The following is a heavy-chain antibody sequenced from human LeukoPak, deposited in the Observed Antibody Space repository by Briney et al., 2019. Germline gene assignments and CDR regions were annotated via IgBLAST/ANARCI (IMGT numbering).Heavy chain of an antibody. CDR3: ARGGGDSGYYFGY. CDR1: GGSFIGFH. V-gene: IGHV4-34*01. Sequence: SETLSLTCAVYGGSFIGFHWNWIRQPPGKGVEWIGDINHSGSTNYNPSLTSRVTISVDPSKNQFSLNLSSVTAADTAVYYCARGGGDSGYYFGYWGQGTLVTVSS. D-gene: IGHD2-21*02. CDR2: INHSGST. J-gene: IGHJ4*02.